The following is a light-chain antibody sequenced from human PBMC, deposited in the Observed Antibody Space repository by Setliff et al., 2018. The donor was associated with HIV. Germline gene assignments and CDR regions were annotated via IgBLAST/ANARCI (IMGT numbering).Light chain of an antibody. V-gene: IGLV2-23*02. CDR2: DVT. J-gene: IGLJ2*01. CDR1: SSDVGAYNY. CDR3: CSYAGSSTVV. Sequence: QSALTQPASVSGSPGQSITISCTGTSSDVGAYNYVSWYQQHPGTAPKLIIYDVTKRPSGVSNRFSGSKSGNTASLTISGLQAEDEADYYCCSYAGSSTVVFGGGTQLTV.